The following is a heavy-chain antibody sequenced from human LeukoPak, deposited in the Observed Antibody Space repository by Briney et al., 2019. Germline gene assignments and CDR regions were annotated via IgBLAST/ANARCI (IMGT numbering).Heavy chain of an antibody. CDR3: ARVVTIFGVVPNNWFDP. J-gene: IGHJ5*02. CDR2: INPNSGGT. Sequence: SVKVSCKASGYTFTGYYMHWVRQAPGQGLEWMGWINPNSGGTNYAQKFQGRVTMTRDTSISTAYMELSRLRSDDTAVYYCARVVTIFGVVPNNWFDPWGQGTLVTVSS. CDR1: GYTFTGYY. V-gene: IGHV1-2*02. D-gene: IGHD3-3*01.